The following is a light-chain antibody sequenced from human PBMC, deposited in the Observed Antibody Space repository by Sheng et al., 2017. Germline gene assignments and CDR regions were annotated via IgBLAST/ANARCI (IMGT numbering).Light chain of an antibody. CDR3: QQYNNRPYT. CDR1: HSISFN. CDR2: GAS. Sequence: ESVMTQFPATLSVSPGERATLSCRASHSISFNLAWYQRKPGQAPRLLIYGASTRATGIPARFSGSGSGTEFTLTISGLQSEDIGVYYCQQYNNRPYTFGQGTKLEMK. V-gene: IGKV3-15*01. J-gene: IGKJ2*01.